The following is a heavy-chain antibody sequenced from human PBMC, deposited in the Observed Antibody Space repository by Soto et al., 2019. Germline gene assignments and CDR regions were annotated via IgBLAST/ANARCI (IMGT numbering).Heavy chain of an antibody. CDR2: VSYSGST. CDR1: GGSISSNF. J-gene: IGHJ6*02. Sequence: WETLSLTCTVSGGSISSNFWSWNRQPPGKGLEWIGSVSYSGSTNYNPSLKSRVTISVYPSKNEFSLKMSSLTAADTDVYYCARERTVSVWGQGTTVTLSS. D-gene: IGHD4-17*01. CDR3: ARERTVSV. V-gene: IGHV4-59*01.